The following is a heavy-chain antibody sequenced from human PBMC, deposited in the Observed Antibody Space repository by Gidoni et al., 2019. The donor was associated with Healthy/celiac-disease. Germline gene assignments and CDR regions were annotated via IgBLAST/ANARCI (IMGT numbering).Heavy chain of an antibody. CDR2: IKQDGSDK. CDR3: ARDPSRHSSSDGSWFDP. CDR1: GFTFSRYW. V-gene: IGHV3-7*03. D-gene: IGHD6-13*01. Sequence: EVQLVESGGGLVQPGGSLRLSCAASGFTFSRYWMSWVRPAPGKGLEWVANIKQDGSDKYYVDSVKGRFTISRDNAKNSLYLQMNSLRAEDTAVYYCARDPSRHSSSDGSWFDPWGQGTLVTVSS. J-gene: IGHJ5*02.